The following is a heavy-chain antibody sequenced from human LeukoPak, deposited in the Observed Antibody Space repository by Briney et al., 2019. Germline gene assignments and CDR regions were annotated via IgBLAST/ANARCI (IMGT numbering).Heavy chain of an antibody. J-gene: IGHJ4*02. CDR1: GFTFNNFA. V-gene: IGHV3-23*01. CDR2: ITYNGANT. CDR3: ATEVWFRADS. Sequence: GGSLRLSCAASGFTFNNFAMYWGRQAPGRRLEWVASITYNGANTYHADSVRGRFTISRDNAENSLFLQMNSLRADDTAVYYCATEVWFRADSWGQGTLVTVSS. D-gene: IGHD3-10*01.